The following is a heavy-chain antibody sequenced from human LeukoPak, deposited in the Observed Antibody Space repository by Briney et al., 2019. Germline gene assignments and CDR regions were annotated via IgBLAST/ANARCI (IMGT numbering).Heavy chain of an antibody. CDR2: IKKDGSEK. CDR1: EITFSNYD. D-gene: IGHD5-18*01. J-gene: IGHJ4*02. V-gene: IGHV3-7*01. CDR3: ARDLSGVTGYTYGRGIDY. Sequence: GGSLRLSCEVSEITFSNYDMSWVRQAPGKGLEWVANIKKDGSEKYYVDAVKGRFTISRDNAKTSLYLQMNSLRAEDTAVYYCARDLSGVTGYTYGRGIDYWGQGTLVTVSS.